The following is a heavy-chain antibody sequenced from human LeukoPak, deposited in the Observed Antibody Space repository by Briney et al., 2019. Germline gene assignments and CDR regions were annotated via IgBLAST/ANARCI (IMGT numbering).Heavy chain of an antibody. Sequence: ARGSLRLSCTGSRFTGSSNSMSWLRQAPGKGLMWVSFIYSGGNTHNSDSEKGRFTISRDNSKNTLYLQMNSRRAEDTADYYCAKGGGWYRFTSTGYYYMDVWGKGTTVTVSS. CDR2: IYSGGNT. D-gene: IGHD6-19*01. CDR1: RFTGSSNS. CDR3: AKGGGWYRFTSTGYYYMDV. V-gene: IGHV3-53*05. J-gene: IGHJ6*03.